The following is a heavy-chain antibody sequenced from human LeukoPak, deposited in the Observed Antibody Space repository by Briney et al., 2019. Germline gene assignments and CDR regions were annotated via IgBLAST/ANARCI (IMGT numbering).Heavy chain of an antibody. Sequence: GGSLRLSCAASGFTFSSYRMHWVRQAPGKGLVWVSRINSDGSSTSYADSVKGRFTISRDNSKDTLYLQMNSLRDEDTAVYYCARDYSGKYTFDYWGQGTLVTVSS. CDR1: GFTFSSYR. D-gene: IGHD1-26*01. CDR2: INSDGSST. J-gene: IGHJ4*02. V-gene: IGHV3-74*01. CDR3: ARDYSGKYTFDY.